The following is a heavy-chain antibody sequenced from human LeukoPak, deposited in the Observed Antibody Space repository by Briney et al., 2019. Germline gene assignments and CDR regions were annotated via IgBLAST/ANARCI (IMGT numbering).Heavy chain of an antibody. Sequence: PETLSLTCAVYGGSFSGYYWSWIRQPPGKGLEWIGEINHSGSTNYNPSLKSRVTISVDTSKNQFSLKLSSVTAADTAVYYCARAAEYLGYWGQGTLVTVSS. CDR2: INHSGST. CDR3: ARAAEYLGY. V-gene: IGHV4-34*01. J-gene: IGHJ4*02. CDR1: GGSFSGYY.